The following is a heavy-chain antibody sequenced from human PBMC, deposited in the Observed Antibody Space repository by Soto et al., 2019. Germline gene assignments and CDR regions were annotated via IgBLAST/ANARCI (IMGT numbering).Heavy chain of an antibody. CDR2: MNPNSGNT. Sequence: ASVKVSCKASGYTFTSYDINWVRQATGQGLEWMGWMNPNSGNTGYAQKFQGRVTMTRHTSISTAYMELSSLRSEDTAVYYCARGQKPGVAAAEAYWGQGTLVTVSS. D-gene: IGHD6-13*01. CDR3: ARGQKPGVAAAEAY. CDR1: GYTFTSYD. J-gene: IGHJ4*02. V-gene: IGHV1-8*02.